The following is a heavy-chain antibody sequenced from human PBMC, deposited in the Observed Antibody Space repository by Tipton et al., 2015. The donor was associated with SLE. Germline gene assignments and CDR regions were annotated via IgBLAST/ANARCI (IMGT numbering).Heavy chain of an antibody. Sequence: GSLRLSCAASGITLSSYWMHWVRQAPGKGLVWVSHINSDGSSTSYADSVKGRFTISRDNAKNTLYLQMNSLRAEDTAVYYCARKVVVPGTIRDYYGMDVWGQGTTVTVSS. CDR1: GITLSSYW. J-gene: IGHJ6*02. V-gene: IGHV3-74*01. CDR2: INSDGSST. D-gene: IGHD2-2*01. CDR3: ARKVVVPGTIRDYYGMDV.